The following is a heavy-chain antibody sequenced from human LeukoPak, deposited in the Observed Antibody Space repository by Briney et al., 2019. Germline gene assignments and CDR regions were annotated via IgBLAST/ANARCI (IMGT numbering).Heavy chain of an antibody. J-gene: IGHJ4*02. CDR3: AKGFEYSSSSVY. V-gene: IGHV3-30*02. Sequence: PGGSLRLSCAASGFTFSSYGMHWVRQAPGKGLEWVALIRYDGSNKYYADSVKGRFTISRDNSKNTLYLQMNSLRAEDTAVYYCAKGFEYSSSSVYWGQGTLVTVSS. D-gene: IGHD6-6*01. CDR2: IRYDGSNK. CDR1: GFTFSSYG.